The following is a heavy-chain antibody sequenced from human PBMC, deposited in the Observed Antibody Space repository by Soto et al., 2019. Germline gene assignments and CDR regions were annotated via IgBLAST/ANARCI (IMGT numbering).Heavy chain of an antibody. J-gene: IGHJ4*02. D-gene: IGHD2-15*01. CDR1: GFTFSSYA. CDR2: ISGSGGST. CDR3: AKDSFDCSGGSCFNGGFDY. Sequence: GSLRLSFAASGFTFSSYAMSWVRQAPGKGLEWVSAISGSGGSTYYADSVKGRFTISRDNSKNTLYLQMNSLRAEDTAVYYCAKDSFDCSGGSCFNGGFDYWGQGTLVTSPQ. V-gene: IGHV3-23*01.